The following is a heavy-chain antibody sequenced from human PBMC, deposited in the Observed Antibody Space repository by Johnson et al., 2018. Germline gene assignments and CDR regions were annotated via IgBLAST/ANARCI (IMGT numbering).Heavy chain of an antibody. CDR2: ISDAGGST. CDR3: AKVATPQKAVLAEYFQH. J-gene: IGHJ1*01. Sequence: VQLVESGGGLVQQGGSLRLSCAASGFTFSSYAMSWVRQAPGKGLEWVSAISDAGGSTYYVDSVKGRFTTSRDNSKNKLNVQQNRLRDEDTAVYYCAKVATPQKAVLAEYFQHWGQGTLVTVSS. V-gene: IGHV3-23*04. CDR1: GFTFSSYA. D-gene: IGHD2-15*01.